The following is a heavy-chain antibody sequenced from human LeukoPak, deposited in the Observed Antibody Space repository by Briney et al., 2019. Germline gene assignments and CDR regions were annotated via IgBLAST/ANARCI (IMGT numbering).Heavy chain of an antibody. J-gene: IGHJ3*02. Sequence: SVKVSCKASGGTFSSYAISWVRQAPGQGLEWMGGIIPIFGTANYAQKFQGRVTITADESTSTAYMELSSLRSEDTAVYYCASAGRDGYNYYAFDIWGQGTMVTVSS. V-gene: IGHV1-69*01. CDR2: IIPIFGTA. CDR1: GGTFSSYA. D-gene: IGHD5-24*01. CDR3: ASAGRDGYNYYAFDI.